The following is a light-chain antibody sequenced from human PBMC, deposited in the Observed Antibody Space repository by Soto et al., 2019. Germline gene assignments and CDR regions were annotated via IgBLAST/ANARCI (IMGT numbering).Light chain of an antibody. CDR1: SSNIGSNT. V-gene: IGLV1-44*01. Sequence: QSVLTQPPSASGTPGQRVTISCSGSSSNIGSNTVNWYQQLPGTAPKLLIYGQNQRPSGVPDRFSGSKSGDSASLAISGLQSEDEADYYCAVCDGILDGRVLCGGTKLTVL. J-gene: IGLJ2*01. CDR2: GQN. CDR3: AVCDGILDGRV.